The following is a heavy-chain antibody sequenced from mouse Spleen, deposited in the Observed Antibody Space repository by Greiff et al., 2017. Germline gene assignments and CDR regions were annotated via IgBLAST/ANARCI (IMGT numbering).Heavy chain of an antibody. D-gene: IGHD2-1*01. Sequence: EVKLMESGPELVKPGASVKMSCKASGYTFTSYVMHWVKQKPGQGLEWIGYINPYNDGTKYNEKFKGKATLTSDKSSSTAYMELSSLTSEDSAVYYCAIFGNYTVAWFAYWGQGTLVTVSA. CDR2: INPYNDGT. CDR1: GYTFTSYV. V-gene: IGHV1-14*01. J-gene: IGHJ3*01. CDR3: AIFGNYTVAWFAY.